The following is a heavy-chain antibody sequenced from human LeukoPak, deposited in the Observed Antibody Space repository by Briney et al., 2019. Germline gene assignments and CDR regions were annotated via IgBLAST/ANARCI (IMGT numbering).Heavy chain of an antibody. CDR2: ISYDGSNK. V-gene: IGHV3-30-3*02. J-gene: IGHJ4*02. CDR1: GFTFSSYA. CDR3: AKDEFEDTSLVFDN. Sequence: GGSLRLSCAASGFTFSSYAMHWVRQAPGKGLEWVAVISYDGSNKYYADSVKGRFTISRDNSKNTLYLQMNSLRPEDTAVYFCAKDEFEDTSLVFDNRGQGTLVTVSS. D-gene: IGHD3-10*01.